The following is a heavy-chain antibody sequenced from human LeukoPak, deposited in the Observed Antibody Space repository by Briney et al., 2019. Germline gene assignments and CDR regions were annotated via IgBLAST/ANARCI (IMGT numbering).Heavy chain of an antibody. J-gene: IGHJ5*02. CDR2: ISPYNGNI. V-gene: IGHV1-18*01. Sequence: ASVKVSCKASSYSFTSNAISWVRQAPGQGLEWMGWISPYNGNINYAQKLQGRVTMTTDTSTSTAYMELRSLRSDDTAVYYCARETNNWFDPWGQGTLVTVSS. CDR1: SYSFTSNA. CDR3: ARETNNWFDP.